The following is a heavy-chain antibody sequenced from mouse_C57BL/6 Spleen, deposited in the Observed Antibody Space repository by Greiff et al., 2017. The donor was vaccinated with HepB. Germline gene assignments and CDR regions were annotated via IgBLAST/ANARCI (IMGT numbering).Heavy chain of an antibody. J-gene: IGHJ1*03. D-gene: IGHD1-1*01. CDR2: ISSGGDYI. Sequence: EVKVVESGEGLVKPGGSLKLSCAASGFTFSSYAMSWVRQTPEKRLEWVAYISSGGDYIYYADTVKGRFTISRDNARNTLYLQMSSLKSEDTAMYYCTRVNYYGSSYWYFDVWGTGTTVTGSS. V-gene: IGHV5-9-1*02. CDR1: GFTFSSYA. CDR3: TRVNYYGSSYWYFDV.